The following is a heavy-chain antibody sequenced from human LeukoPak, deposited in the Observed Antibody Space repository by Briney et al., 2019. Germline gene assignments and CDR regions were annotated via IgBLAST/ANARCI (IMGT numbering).Heavy chain of an antibody. J-gene: IGHJ4*02. CDR1: GYTFTSYG. CDR2: ISAYNGNT. V-gene: IGHV1-18*01. CDR3: AGFGCSSTSCYDSLYFDY. Sequence: ASVKVSCKASGYTFTSYGISWVRQAPGQGLEWMGWISAYNGNTNYAQKLQGRVTMTTDTSMSTAYMELRSLRSDDTAVYYCAGFGCSSTSCYDSLYFDYWGQGTLVTVSS. D-gene: IGHD2-2*01.